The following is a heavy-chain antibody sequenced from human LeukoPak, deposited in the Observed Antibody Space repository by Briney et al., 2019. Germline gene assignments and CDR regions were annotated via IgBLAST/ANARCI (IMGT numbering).Heavy chain of an antibody. Sequence: ASVKVSCKASGYTFTTNYIHWVRQAPGQGLEWMGWISPNSGGTSYAQKFQGRVTMTRDTSISTAYMELSRLRSDDTAVYYCARDRGISMIATDFDYWGQGTLVIVSS. CDR2: ISPNSGGT. V-gene: IGHV1-2*02. J-gene: IGHJ4*02. CDR3: ARDRGISMIATDFDY. D-gene: IGHD3-22*01. CDR1: GYTFTTNY.